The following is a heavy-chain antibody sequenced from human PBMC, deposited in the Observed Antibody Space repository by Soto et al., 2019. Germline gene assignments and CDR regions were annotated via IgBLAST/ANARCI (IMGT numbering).Heavy chain of an antibody. J-gene: IGHJ4*02. CDR1: GGSISSGGYY. CDR2: IYYSGST. V-gene: IGHV4-31*03. Sequence: SETLSLTCTVSGGSISSGGYYWSWIRQHPGKGLEWIGYIYYSGSTYYNPSLKSRVTISVDTSKNQFSLKLSSVTAADTAVYYCARGWAAAGIDLDYWGQGTLVTVSS. D-gene: IGHD6-13*01. CDR3: ARGWAAAGIDLDY.